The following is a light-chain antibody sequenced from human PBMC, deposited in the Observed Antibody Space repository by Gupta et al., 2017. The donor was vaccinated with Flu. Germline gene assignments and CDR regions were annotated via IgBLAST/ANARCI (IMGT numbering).Light chain of an antibody. Sequence: DIELTQSPYSVSASVGDRVTITCRASQDISSFLGWYQQKPGEAPRLLIYAASSLRRGVPSRFSGSGSGTDFTLTISNLQPEDFASYYCQQADSFPRRTFGGGTKVEMK. CDR3: QQADSFPRRT. V-gene: IGKV1-12*01. CDR1: QDISSF. CDR2: AAS. J-gene: IGKJ4*01.